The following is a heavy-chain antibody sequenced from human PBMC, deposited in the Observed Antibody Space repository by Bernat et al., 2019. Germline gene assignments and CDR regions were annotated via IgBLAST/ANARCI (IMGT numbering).Heavy chain of an antibody. V-gene: IGHV3-30*18. J-gene: IGHJ4*02. CDR1: GFTFSSYG. Sequence: QVQLVESGGGVVQPGRSLRLSCAASGFTFSSYGMHWVRQAPGKGLEWVAVLSYDGSNKYYADSVKGRFTISRDNSKNTLYLQMNSLRAEDTAVYYCAKEAILTKSVVVPAAKDYWGQGTLVTVSS. CDR3: AKEAILTKSVVVPAAKDY. CDR2: LSYDGSNK. D-gene: IGHD2-2*01.